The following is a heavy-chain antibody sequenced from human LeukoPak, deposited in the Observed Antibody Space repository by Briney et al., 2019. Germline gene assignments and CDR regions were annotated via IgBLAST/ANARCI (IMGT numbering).Heavy chain of an antibody. CDR3: ANVEMATITFDY. Sequence: PGGSLRLSCAASGFTFSSYAMSWVRQAPGKGPEWVSAISGSGGSTYYADSVKGRFTISRDNSKNTLYLQMNSLRAEDTAVYYCANVEMATITFDYWGQGTLVTVSS. V-gene: IGHV3-23*01. J-gene: IGHJ4*02. D-gene: IGHD5-12*01. CDR2: ISGSGGST. CDR1: GFTFSSYA.